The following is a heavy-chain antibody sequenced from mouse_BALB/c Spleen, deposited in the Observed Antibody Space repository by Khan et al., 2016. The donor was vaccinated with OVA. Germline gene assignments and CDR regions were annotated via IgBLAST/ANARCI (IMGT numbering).Heavy chain of an antibody. V-gene: IGHV2-6-4*01. CDR1: GFSLSRYN. D-gene: IGHD2-14*01. CDR3: ARAYYRYDGYYAMDY. J-gene: IGHJ4*01. Sequence: VKLKQSGPGLVAPSQSLSITCTVSGFSLSRYNIHWVRQPPGKGLEWLGMIWGGGGTDYNSTLKSRLSISKDNSKSQVFLKMNSLQTDDSAMYYWARAYYRYDGYYAMDYWGQGTSVTVSS. CDR2: IWGGGGT.